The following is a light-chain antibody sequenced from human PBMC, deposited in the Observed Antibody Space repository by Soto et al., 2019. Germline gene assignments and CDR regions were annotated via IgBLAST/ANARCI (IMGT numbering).Light chain of an antibody. CDR2: EAL. J-gene: IGKJ2*01. CDR1: RSISTY. V-gene: IGKV3-11*01. CDR3: QQYGNFPYT. Sequence: ETVLTQSPATLSLSPGERATLSCRASRSISTYLAWYQQKPGQAPRLLIYEALNRATGIPARFSGSGSGTDFTLTISRLEPEDFAVYYCQQYGNFPYTFGQGTKLEIK.